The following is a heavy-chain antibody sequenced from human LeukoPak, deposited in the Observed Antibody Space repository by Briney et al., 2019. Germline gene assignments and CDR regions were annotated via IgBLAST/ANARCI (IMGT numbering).Heavy chain of an antibody. D-gene: IGHD2-15*01. V-gene: IGHV3-30*18. CDR3: AKDLTRYCSGGSCYSADY. J-gene: IGHJ4*02. Sequence: GGSLRLSCAASGFTFSNYGMHWVRQAPGKGLEWVAVISSDGSNEYYADSVKGRFTISRDNSKNTLYLQINSVRAEDTAVYYCAKDLTRYCSGGSCYSADYWGQGTLVTVSS. CDR2: ISSDGSNE. CDR1: GFTFSNYG.